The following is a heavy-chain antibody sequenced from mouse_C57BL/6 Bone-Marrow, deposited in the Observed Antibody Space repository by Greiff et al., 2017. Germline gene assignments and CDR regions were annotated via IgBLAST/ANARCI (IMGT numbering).Heavy chain of an antibody. J-gene: IGHJ1*03. D-gene: IGHD4-1*01. CDR3: ARGDWDYWYFDV. Sequence: EVKLLESGPGMVKPSQSLSLTCTVTGYSITSGYDWHWIRHFPGNKLEWMGYISYSGSTNYNPSLKSRISITHDTSKNHFFLKLNSVTTEDTATYYCARGDWDYWYFDVWGTGTTVTVSS. V-gene: IGHV3-1*01. CDR2: ISYSGST. CDR1: GYSITSGYD.